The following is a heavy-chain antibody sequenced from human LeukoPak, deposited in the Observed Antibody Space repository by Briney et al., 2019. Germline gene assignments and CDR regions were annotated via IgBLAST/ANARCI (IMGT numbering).Heavy chain of an antibody. CDR1: GGTFSSYA. Sequence: WVKVSCKASGGTFSSYAISWVRQAPGQGLEWMGRIIPILGIANYAQKFQGRVTITADKSTSTAYVELSSLRSEDTAVYYCARGSPGIAVDYWGQGTLVTVSS. J-gene: IGHJ4*02. CDR2: IIPILGIA. CDR3: ARGSPGIAVDY. V-gene: IGHV1-69*04. D-gene: IGHD6-13*01.